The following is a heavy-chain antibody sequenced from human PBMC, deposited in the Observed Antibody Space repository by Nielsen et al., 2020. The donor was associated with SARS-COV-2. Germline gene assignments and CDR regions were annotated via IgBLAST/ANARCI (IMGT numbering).Heavy chain of an antibody. CDR1: GFTFSSYA. Sequence: GESLKISCAASGFTFSSYAMSWVRQAPGKGLEWVSAIGPGGGTFYADSVKGRFTISRDNAKNSLYLQMNSLRAEDTALYYCAKDIESWSGTDVWGQGTTVTVSS. D-gene: IGHD1-26*01. CDR3: AKDIESWSGTDV. V-gene: IGHV3-23*01. J-gene: IGHJ6*02. CDR2: IGPGGGT.